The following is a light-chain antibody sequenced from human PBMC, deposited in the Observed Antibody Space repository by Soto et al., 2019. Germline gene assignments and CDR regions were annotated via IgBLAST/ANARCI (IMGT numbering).Light chain of an antibody. CDR2: ENN. V-gene: IGLV1-40*01. Sequence: QSVLTQPPSVSEAPGQRVTISCTGSSSNIGAGYEAHWYQQVPGTAPKLLIYENNNRPSGGPGRFSGSKSGTSASLAITGLPAEDEAEYYCQSYDSSLSGDVFGTGTKLTVL. CDR1: SSNIGAGYE. J-gene: IGLJ1*01. CDR3: QSYDSSLSGDV.